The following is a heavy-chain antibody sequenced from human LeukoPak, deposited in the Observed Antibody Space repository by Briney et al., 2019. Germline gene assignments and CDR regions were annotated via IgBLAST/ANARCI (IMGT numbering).Heavy chain of an antibody. CDR1: GFTFGDYA. CDR3: TRDLPSTVTYYFDY. V-gene: IGHV3-49*03. CDR2: IISKAYGGTT. D-gene: IGHD4-17*01. Sequence: GGSLRLSCTASGFTFGDYAMSWFRQAPGKGLEWVGFIISKAYGGTTEYAASVKGRFTISRDDSKSIAYLQMNSLKTEDTAVYYCTRDLPSTVTYYFDYWGQGTLVTVSS. J-gene: IGHJ4*02.